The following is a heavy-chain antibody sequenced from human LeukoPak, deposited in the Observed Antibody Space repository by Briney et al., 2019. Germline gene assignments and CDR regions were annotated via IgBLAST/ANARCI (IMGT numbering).Heavy chain of an antibody. CDR3: ARDSATTVLNYGWFDP. J-gene: IGHJ5*02. V-gene: IGHV1-18*01. Sequence: ASVTVPCKASGYSLTTYGFSWVRQAPGQGLEWMGWISGYNGNTNYAQKFQGRVTMTTDTSTSTAYMELRSLRSDDTAVYYCARDSATTVLNYGWFDPWGQETVVSVS. CDR2: ISGYNGNT. CDR1: GYSLTTYG. D-gene: IGHD4-23*01.